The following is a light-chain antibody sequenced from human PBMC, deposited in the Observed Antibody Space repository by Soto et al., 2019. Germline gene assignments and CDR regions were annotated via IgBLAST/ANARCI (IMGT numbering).Light chain of an antibody. CDR1: QSVSRW. V-gene: IGKV1-5*01. CDR3: HQYNSFWT. Sequence: DIQMTQSHSTLSASVGDRVTITCRASQSVSRWLAWYQQTPGKAPKLLIFDASTLESGVPSRFSGSGSGTEFTLTISSLQPDDFATYYCHQYNSFWTFGQGTKVDIK. J-gene: IGKJ1*01. CDR2: DAS.